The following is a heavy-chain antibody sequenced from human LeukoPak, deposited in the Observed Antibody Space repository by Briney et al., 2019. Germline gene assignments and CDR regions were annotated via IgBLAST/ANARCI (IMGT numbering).Heavy chain of an antibody. CDR1: GFSLSNYA. V-gene: IGHV3-23*01. CDR2: IGSDGVTT. Sequence: GGSLRLSCAASGFSLSNYAMSWVRQAPGKGLEWVSGIGSDGVTTYYADSVKGRFTTARDNSKNTVYLQMNSLRDEDTAVYYCARVPGSYYVDFDYWGQGTLVTVSS. J-gene: IGHJ4*02. CDR3: ARVPGSYYVDFDY. D-gene: IGHD3-10*01.